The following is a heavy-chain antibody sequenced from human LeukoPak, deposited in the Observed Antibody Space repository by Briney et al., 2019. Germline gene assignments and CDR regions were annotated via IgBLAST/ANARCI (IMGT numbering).Heavy chain of an antibody. CDR1: GGTFSSYA. CDR3: ASPNPNTTGLGYCSGGSCYSMGRYYYYYMDV. J-gene: IGHJ6*03. Sequence: GASVKVSCKASGGTFSSYAISWVRQAPGRGLEWMGGIIPIFGTANYAQKFQGRVTITADKSTSTAYMELSSLRSEDTAVYYCASPNPNTTGLGYCSGGSCYSMGRYYYYYMDVWGKGTTVTVSS. CDR2: IIPIFGTA. D-gene: IGHD2-15*01. V-gene: IGHV1-69*06.